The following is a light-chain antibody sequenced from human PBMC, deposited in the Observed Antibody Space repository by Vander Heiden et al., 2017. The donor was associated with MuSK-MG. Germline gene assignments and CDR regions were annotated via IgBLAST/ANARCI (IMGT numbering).Light chain of an antibody. CDR3: QQYDSSPRT. V-gene: IGKV4-1*01. CDR2: WAS. CDR1: QNVLYSSNNKNY. Sequence: DIVMTQSPDSLAVSLGERATIDCNSSQNVLYSSNNKNYLAWYQKKVGQPPKLLIYWASTRESGVPDRFSGSGSGTDLTLTISSLQAEDVAVYYCQQYDSSPRTFGQGTKLEIK. J-gene: IGKJ2*01.